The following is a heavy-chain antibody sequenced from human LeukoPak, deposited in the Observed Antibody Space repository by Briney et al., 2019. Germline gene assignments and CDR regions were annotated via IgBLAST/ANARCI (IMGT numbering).Heavy chain of an antibody. CDR3: ARGRVIHRGYRYYYGMDV. D-gene: IGHD3-16*02. CDR2: INHSGST. J-gene: IGHJ6*02. CDR1: GGSISSSYYY. V-gene: IGHV4-39*07. Sequence: PSETLSLTCTVSGGSISSSYYYWGWIRQPPGKGLEWIGEINHSGSTNYNPSLKSRVTISVDTSKNQFSLKLSSVTAADTAVYYCARGRVIHRGYRYYYGMDVWGQGTTVTVSS.